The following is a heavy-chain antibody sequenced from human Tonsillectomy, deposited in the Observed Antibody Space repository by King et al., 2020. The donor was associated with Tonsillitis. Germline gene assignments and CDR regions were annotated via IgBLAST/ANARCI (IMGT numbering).Heavy chain of an antibody. CDR2: ISWNSGSI. V-gene: IGHV3-9*01. J-gene: IGHJ6*02. D-gene: IGHD2-21*01. CDR1: GFTFDDYA. Sequence: VQLVESGGGLVQPGRSLRLSCAASGFTFDDYAMHWVRQAPGKGLEWVSGISWNSGSIGYADSVKGRFTISRDNAKNSLYLQMNSLSAEDTALYYCAKDLWGRNHYYYGMDVWGQGTTVTVSS. CDR3: AKDLWGRNHYYYGMDV.